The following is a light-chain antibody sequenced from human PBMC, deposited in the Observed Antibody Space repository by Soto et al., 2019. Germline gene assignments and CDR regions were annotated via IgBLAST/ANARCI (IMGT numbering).Light chain of an antibody. V-gene: IGKV1-39*01. CDR3: QQTSSTPT. Sequence: DIQLTQSPPSLSASVGDRVTITCRASQSIRSYLNWYQQKPGKAPKLLIYAASSLQTGVSSRFSGSGSGTDFTLTISNLQPEDFATYYCQQTSSTPTFGGGTKVDIK. CDR2: AAS. CDR1: QSIRSY. J-gene: IGKJ4*01.